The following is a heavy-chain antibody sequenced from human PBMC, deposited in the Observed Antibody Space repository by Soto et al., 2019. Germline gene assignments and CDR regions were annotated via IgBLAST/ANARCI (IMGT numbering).Heavy chain of an antibody. CDR1: GDSIGTRY. V-gene: IGHV4-59*08. CDR2: IYYTGST. CDR3: GRSSYYYDSSGYFFSWFDP. J-gene: IGHJ5*02. D-gene: IGHD3-22*01. Sequence: PSETLSLTCTISGDSIGTRYWSWIRQPPGKGLEWIGYIYYTGSTKYNPSLQSRVTMSVDTSKNQFSLRLSSVTAADTAVYFCGRSSYYYDSSGYFFSWFDPWGQGTLVTVSS.